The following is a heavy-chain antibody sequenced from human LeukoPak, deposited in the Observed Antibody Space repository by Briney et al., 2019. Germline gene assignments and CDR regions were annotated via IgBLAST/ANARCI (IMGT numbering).Heavy chain of an antibody. Sequence: SETLSLTCTVSGYSISSGYYWGWIRQPPGEGLEWIGSIYHSGSTYYNPSLKSRVTISVDTSKNQFSLKLSSVTAADTAVYYCARAEGGYYYDSSGYNYYFDYWGQGTLVTVSS. J-gene: IGHJ4*02. CDR2: IYHSGST. D-gene: IGHD3-22*01. CDR1: GYSISSGYY. V-gene: IGHV4-38-2*02. CDR3: ARAEGGYYYDSSGYNYYFDY.